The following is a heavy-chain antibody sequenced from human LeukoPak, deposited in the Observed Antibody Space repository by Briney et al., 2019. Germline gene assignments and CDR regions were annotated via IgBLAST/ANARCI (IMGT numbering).Heavy chain of an antibody. V-gene: IGHV4-4*07. J-gene: IGHJ4*02. CDR3: ARGRVGRRYNSGWYKAPFDY. D-gene: IGHD6-19*01. CDR2: IYTCGST. Sequence: SETLSLTCTVSDGSISSYYWSWIRQPAGKGLEWIGRIYTCGSTNYNPSLKSRVTMSVDTSKNQFSLKLSSVTAADTAVYYCARGRVGRRYNSGWYKAPFDYWGQGTLVTVSS. CDR1: DGSISSYY.